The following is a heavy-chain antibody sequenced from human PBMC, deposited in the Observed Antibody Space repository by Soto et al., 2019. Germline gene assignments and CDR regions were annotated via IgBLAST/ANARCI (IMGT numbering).Heavy chain of an antibody. V-gene: IGHV3-74*01. CDR1: GFTFSTYW. Sequence: EVQLVESGGGLVQPGGSLRLSCAASGFTFSTYWMHWVRQAPGKGLVWVSRINSDGSSTYYADSVKGRFTISRDNAKNTRYLKMNSLRAEDTAVYYCSNWFDPWGQGTLVTVSS. CDR3: SNWFDP. CDR2: INSDGSST. J-gene: IGHJ5*02.